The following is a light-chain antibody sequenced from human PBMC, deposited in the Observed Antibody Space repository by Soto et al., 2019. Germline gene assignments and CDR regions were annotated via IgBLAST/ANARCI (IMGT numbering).Light chain of an antibody. Sequence: QSVLTQPPSVSAAPGQKVTISCSGSSSNIGNHYVCWYQQLPGTAPKLLIYDNDKRPSGSPDRFSGSKSGTSATLGITGLPTGDEADYYCGTWDSSLSAVVFGGGTKLTVL. CDR3: GTWDSSLSAVV. CDR2: DND. V-gene: IGLV1-51*01. CDR1: SSNIGNHY. J-gene: IGLJ2*01.